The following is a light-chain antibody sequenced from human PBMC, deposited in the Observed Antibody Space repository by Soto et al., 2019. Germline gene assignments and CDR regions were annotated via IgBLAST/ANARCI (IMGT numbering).Light chain of an antibody. CDR2: DAF. CDR3: QQYGDSPRT. V-gene: IGKV3-20*01. Sequence: EIVLTQSPGTLSLSPGESATLSCRASRSLDSGQLAWYQQKVGRALRLLIHDAFMRATGIPDRFSGSGSGTDFTLTIARLEPEDFAVYYCQQYGDSPRTFGQGTRLETK. J-gene: IGKJ5*01. CDR1: RSLDSGQ.